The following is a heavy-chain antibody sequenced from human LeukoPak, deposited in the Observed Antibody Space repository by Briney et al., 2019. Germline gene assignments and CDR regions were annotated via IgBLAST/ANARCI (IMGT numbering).Heavy chain of an antibody. J-gene: IGHJ6*03. V-gene: IGHV3-30-3*01. CDR3: IARIGRNYYYMDV. CDR2: ISYDGSNE. Sequence: GGSLRLSCAASGFTFSRSAMHWIRQSPGKGLEWVAVISYDGSNEYYADSVKGRFTISRDNSKNTLYLQMNSLRAEDTAVYYCIARIGRNYYYMDVWGKGTTVTVSS. CDR1: GFTFSRSA.